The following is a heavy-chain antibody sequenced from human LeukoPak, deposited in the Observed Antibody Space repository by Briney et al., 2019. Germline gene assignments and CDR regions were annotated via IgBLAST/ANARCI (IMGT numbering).Heavy chain of an antibody. CDR3: AKGPSGIAVAGSPKYFQH. Sequence: SVKVSCKASGGTFSSYAISWVRQAPGQGLEWMGGIIPIFGTANYAQKFQGRVTITADESTSTAYMELSSLRSEDTAVYYCAKGPSGIAVAGSPKYFQHWGQGTLVTVSS. CDR1: GGTFSSYA. J-gene: IGHJ1*01. CDR2: IIPIFGTA. D-gene: IGHD6-19*01. V-gene: IGHV1-69*01.